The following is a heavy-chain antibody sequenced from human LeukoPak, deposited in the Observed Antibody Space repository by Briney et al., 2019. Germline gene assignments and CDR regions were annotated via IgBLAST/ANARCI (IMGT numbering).Heavy chain of an antibody. D-gene: IGHD3-10*01. Sequence: GGSLRLSCAASGFTFSTYSMNWVRQAPGKGLEWVSSISSGSTYIYYADSVKGRFTISRDNSKNTLYLQMNSLRVEDTAVYYCAKGARGYFDYWGQGTLVTVSA. CDR1: GFTFSTYS. V-gene: IGHV3-21*04. CDR2: ISSGSTYI. CDR3: AKGARGYFDY. J-gene: IGHJ4*02.